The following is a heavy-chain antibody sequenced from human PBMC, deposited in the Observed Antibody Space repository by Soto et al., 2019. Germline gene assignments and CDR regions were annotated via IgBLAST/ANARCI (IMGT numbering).Heavy chain of an antibody. CDR3: ARMRWLAEGQYMDV. CDR1: GGTIDDSY. D-gene: IGHD5-12*01. Sequence: SETLSLTCTVSGGTIDDSYWTWIRHVPGRGLEWIGFVHHSGRTSYNPSLESRVTISLDKSNNQFSLRLTSMTAADTAVYFCARMRWLAEGQYMDVWGKGPTVTVS. V-gene: IGHV4-59*12. CDR2: VHHSGRT. J-gene: IGHJ6*03.